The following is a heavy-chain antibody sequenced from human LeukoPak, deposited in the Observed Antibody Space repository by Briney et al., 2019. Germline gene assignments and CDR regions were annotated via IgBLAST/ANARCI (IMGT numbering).Heavy chain of an antibody. Sequence: GASVKVSCKASGGTFSSYAISWVRQAPGQGLEWMGRIIPILGIANYAQKFQGRVTITADKSTSTAYMELSSLRSEDTAVYYCARDRLWYSYGYFDYRGQGTLVTVSS. J-gene: IGHJ4*02. CDR3: ARDRLWYSYGYFDY. CDR2: IIPILGIA. V-gene: IGHV1-69*04. D-gene: IGHD5-18*01. CDR1: GGTFSSYA.